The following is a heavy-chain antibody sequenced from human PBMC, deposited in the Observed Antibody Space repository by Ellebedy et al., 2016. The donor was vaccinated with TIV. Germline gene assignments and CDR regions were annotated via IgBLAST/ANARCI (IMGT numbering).Heavy chain of an antibody. CDR3: ARHLAGGAGY. CDR1: GYSFTSYC. D-gene: IGHD3-10*01. CDR2: IYPGDSDT. J-gene: IGHJ4*02. V-gene: IGHV5-51*01. Sequence: GGFLRLSXKGSGYSFTSYCTGWVRQMPGKGLEWMGIIYPGDSDTRYSPSFQGQVTISADKSISTAYLQWSSLKASDTAMYYCARHLAGGAGYWGQGTLVTVSS.